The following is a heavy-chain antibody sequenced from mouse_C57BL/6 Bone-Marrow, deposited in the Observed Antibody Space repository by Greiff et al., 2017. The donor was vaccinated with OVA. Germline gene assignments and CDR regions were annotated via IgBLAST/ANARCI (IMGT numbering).Heavy chain of an antibody. CDR1: GYTFTSYG. V-gene: IGHV1-81*01. D-gene: IGHD2-5*01. CDR3: ARILDSNSFAY. CDR2: IYPRSGNT. J-gene: IGHJ3*01. Sequence: QVQLKESGAELARPGASVKLSCKASGYTFTSYGISWVKQRTGQGLEWIGEIYPRSGNTYYNEKFKGKATLTADKSSSTAYMELRSLTSEDSAVDFCARILDSNSFAYGGQGTLVTVSA.